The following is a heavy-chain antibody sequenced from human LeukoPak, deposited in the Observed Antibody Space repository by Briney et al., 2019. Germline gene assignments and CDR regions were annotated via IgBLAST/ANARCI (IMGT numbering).Heavy chain of an antibody. J-gene: IGHJ6*03. V-gene: IGHV4-4*07. Sequence: SETLSLTCTVSGGSISSYYWSWIRQPAGKGLEWIGRIYTSGSTNYNPSLKSRVTMSVDTSKNQFSLKLSSVTAADTAVYYCATGNFDYGDALHNGSGYYYYYMDVWGKGTTVTVSS. CDR1: GGSISSYY. D-gene: IGHD4-17*01. CDR3: ATGNFDYGDALHNGSGYYYYYMDV. CDR2: IYTSGST.